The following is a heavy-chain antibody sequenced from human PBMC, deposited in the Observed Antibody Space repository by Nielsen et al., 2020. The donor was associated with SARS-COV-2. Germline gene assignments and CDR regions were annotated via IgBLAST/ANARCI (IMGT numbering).Heavy chain of an antibody. CDR2: VSASGGST. J-gene: IGHJ3*01. D-gene: IGHD3-10*01. CDR3: AKDGVVRGDALDL. CDR1: GFTFNIYA. Sequence: GESLKISCAASGFTFNIYAMAWVRRAPGRGLQWVTGVSASGGSTYYTDSVKGHFSISRDNSKNTLFLQMHSLRVEDTALYYCAKDGVVRGDALDLWGQGTMVTVSS. V-gene: IGHV3-23*01.